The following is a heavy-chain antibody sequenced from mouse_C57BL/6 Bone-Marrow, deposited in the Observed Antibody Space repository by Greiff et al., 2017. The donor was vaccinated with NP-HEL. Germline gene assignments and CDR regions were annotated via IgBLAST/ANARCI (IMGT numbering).Heavy chain of an antibody. CDR2: IYPGSGST. J-gene: IGHJ3*01. Sequence: QVQLQQPGAELVKPGASVKMSCKASGFTFTSYWITWVKQRPGQGLEWIGDIYPGSGSTNYNEKFKSKATLTVDTSSSTAYMQLSSLTSEDSAVYYCARNYYGSSRAYWGQGTLVTVSA. CDR3: ARNYYGSSRAY. D-gene: IGHD1-1*01. CDR1: GFTFTSYW. V-gene: IGHV1-55*01.